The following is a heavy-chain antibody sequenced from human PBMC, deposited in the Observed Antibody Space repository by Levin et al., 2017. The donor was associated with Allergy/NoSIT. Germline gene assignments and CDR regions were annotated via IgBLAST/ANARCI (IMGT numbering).Heavy chain of an antibody. CDR2: ISAYNGNT. J-gene: IGHJ4*02. D-gene: IGHD2-15*01. CDR1: CYTFTSYG. CDR3: ARLYCSGGSCDSHFDY. Sequence: GESLKISCKASCYTFTSYGISWVRQAPGQGLEWMGWISAYNGNTNYAQKLQGRVTMTTDTSTSTAYMELRSLRSDDTAVYYCARLYCSGGSCDSHFDYWGQGTLVTVSS. V-gene: IGHV1-18*01.